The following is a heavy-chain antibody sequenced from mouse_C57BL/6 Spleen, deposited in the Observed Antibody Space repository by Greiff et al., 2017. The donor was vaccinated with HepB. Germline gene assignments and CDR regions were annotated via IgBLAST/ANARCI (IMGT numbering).Heavy chain of an antibody. CDR3: THYDGYYYWYFDV. D-gene: IGHD2-3*01. CDR1: GFTFSDAW. J-gene: IGHJ1*03. CDR2: IRNKANNHAT. V-gene: IGHV6-6*01. Sequence: EVQVVESGGGLVQPGGSMKLSCAASGFTFSDAWMDWVLQSPEKGLEWVAEIRNKANNHATYYAESVKGRFTISRDDSKSSVYLQMNSLRAEDTGIYYCTHYDGYYYWYFDVWGTGTTVTVSS.